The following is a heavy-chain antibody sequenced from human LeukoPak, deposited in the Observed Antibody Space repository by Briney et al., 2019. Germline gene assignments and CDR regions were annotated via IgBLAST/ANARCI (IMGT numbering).Heavy chain of an antibody. J-gene: IGHJ3*01. V-gene: IGHV3-48*01. Sequence: GGSLRLSCAASGFTVSSNYMSWVRQAPGKGLEWVSYISSSSTTIYYADSVKGRFTISRDNAKNSLYLQMNSLRAEDTAVYYCARDHHRRLYDSQARDTFDFWGQGTMVTVSS. CDR3: ARDHHRRLYDSQARDTFDF. CDR2: ISSSSTTI. CDR1: GFTVSSNY. D-gene: IGHD3-22*01.